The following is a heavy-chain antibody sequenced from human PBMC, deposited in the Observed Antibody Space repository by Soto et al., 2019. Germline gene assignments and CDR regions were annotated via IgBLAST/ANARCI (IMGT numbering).Heavy chain of an antibody. V-gene: IGHV5-51*01. CDR2: IYPGDSDT. D-gene: IGHD3-9*01. CDR1: GYSFTSYW. CDR3: ARGWDIFPHRGGMDV. Sequence: PGESLKISCKGSGYSFTSYWIGWVRQMPGKGLEWMGIIYPGDSDTRYSPSFQGQVTISADKSISTAYLQWSSLKASDTAMYYCARGWDIFPHRGGMDVWGQGTTVTVSS. J-gene: IGHJ6*02.